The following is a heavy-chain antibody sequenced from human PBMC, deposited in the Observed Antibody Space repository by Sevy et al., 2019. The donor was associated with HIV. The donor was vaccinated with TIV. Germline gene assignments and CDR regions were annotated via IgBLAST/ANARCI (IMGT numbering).Heavy chain of an antibody. CDR1: GYSISSGYY. CDR3: AGVARFLEWLFRDSTPPHYFDY. D-gene: IGHD3-3*01. CDR2: LYHSGST. Sequence: AENLSLTCTVSGYSISSGYYWGWIRQPPGKGLQWIGSLYHSGSTYYNPSLQSRVTVSVDTSKNQFSLKLGPVTAADTAVYFSAGVARFLEWLFRDSTPPHYFDYWGQGTLVSVSS. J-gene: IGHJ4*02. V-gene: IGHV4-38-2*02.